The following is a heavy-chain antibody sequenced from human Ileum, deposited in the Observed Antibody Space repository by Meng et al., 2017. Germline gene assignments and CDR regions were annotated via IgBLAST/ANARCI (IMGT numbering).Heavy chain of an antibody. V-gene: IGHV4/OR15-8*01. J-gene: IGHJ4*02. CDR2: MNLGGSP. Sequence: QVQLQESGPGLVRPSQTLSPASSVSGGSISSSDWWRWVRQPPGKGLEWIAEMNLGGSPNYNPSLKSRVTMSVDKSNDHLSLQLTSVTAADTAVYYCAHIFDSWGQGTLVTVSS. CDR3: AHIFDS. CDR1: GGSISSSDW.